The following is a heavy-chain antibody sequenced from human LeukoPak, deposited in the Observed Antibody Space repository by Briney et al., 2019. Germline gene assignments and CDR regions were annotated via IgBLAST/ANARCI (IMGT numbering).Heavy chain of an antibody. D-gene: IGHD4-17*01. CDR2: IIPIFGTA. CDR1: GVTFSSYA. Sequence: ASVKVSCKASGVTFSSYAISWVRQAPGQGLEWMGGIIPIFGTANYAQKFQGRVTITTDESTSTAYMELSSLRSEDTAVYYCARDPVYGDYGVEYFQHWGQGTLVTVSS. CDR3: ARDPVYGDYGVEYFQH. J-gene: IGHJ1*01. V-gene: IGHV1-69*05.